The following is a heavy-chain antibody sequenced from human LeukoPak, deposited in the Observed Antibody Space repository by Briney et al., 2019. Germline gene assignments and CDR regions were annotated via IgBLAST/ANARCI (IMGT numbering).Heavy chain of an antibody. D-gene: IGHD2-15*01. CDR3: AKNGDRGAYCSGGTCYPYYYYYMDV. V-gene: IGHV3-23*01. J-gene: IGHJ6*03. CDR1: GLTFSSYG. Sequence: TGGSLRLSCAASGLTFSSYGMSWVRQAPGRGLEWVSAISTTGGTTYYADSVRGRSTISRDNSRNTLYLQMNSLRAEDTAIYYCAKNGDRGAYCSGGTCYPYYYYYMDVWGKGTTVTISS. CDR2: ISTTGGTT.